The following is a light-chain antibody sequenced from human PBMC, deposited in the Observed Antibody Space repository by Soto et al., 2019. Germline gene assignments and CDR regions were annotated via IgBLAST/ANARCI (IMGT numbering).Light chain of an antibody. V-gene: IGLV2-8*01. CDR1: SSDVGAYNY. CDR3: SSYAGSNNLL. CDR2: DVS. J-gene: IGLJ2*01. Sequence: QSALTQPPSASGSPGPSVTISCTGTSSDVGAYNYVSRYQQHPGKVPKLMIFDVSKRPSGVPDRFSGSKSGNTASLTVSGLQAEDEAHYYCSSYAGSNNLLFGGGTKLTVL.